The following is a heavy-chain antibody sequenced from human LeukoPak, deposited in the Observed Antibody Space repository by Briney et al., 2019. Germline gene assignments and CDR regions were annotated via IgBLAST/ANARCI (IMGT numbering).Heavy chain of an antibody. CDR1: GFTFSGYS. D-gene: IGHD4-23*01. CDR2: IGTSSSTI. Sequence: GGSLRLSCAASGFTFSGYSMNWVRQAPGKGLEWVSYIGTSSSTIYYADSVKGRFTISRDNAKNSLYLQMNSLRDEDTAVYYCARHDYGGNSGDSWGQGTLVIVSS. V-gene: IGHV3-48*02. CDR3: ARHDYGGNSGDS. J-gene: IGHJ4*02.